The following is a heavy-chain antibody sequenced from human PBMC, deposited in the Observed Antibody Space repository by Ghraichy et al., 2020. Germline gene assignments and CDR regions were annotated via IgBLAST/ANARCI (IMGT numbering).Heavy chain of an antibody. D-gene: IGHD3-3*01. CDR2: INAGNGNT. Sequence: ASVKVSCKASGYTFTSYAMHWVRQAPGQRLEWMGWINAGNGNTKYSQKFQGRVTITRDTSASTAYMELSSLRSEDTAVYYCARTIFGVVTDHDAFDIWGQGTMVTVSS. CDR1: GYTFTSYA. V-gene: IGHV1-3*01. J-gene: IGHJ3*02. CDR3: ARTIFGVVTDHDAFDI.